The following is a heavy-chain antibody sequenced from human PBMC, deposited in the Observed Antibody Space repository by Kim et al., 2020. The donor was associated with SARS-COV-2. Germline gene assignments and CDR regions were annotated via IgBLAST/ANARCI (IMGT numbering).Heavy chain of an antibody. CDR2: IYPDDSDT. D-gene: IGHD6-19*01. CDR1: GYRFTTYW. V-gene: IGHV5-51*01. CDR3: ARRLYTSGYLPENWFDP. J-gene: IGHJ5*02. Sequence: GESLKISCKGSGYRFTTYWIAWVRQMPGKGLEWMGIIYPDDSDTRYSPSFQGQVTISADKSISTVYLQWGSLKASDSAIYYCARRLYTSGYLPENWFDPWGQGTLVTVSS.